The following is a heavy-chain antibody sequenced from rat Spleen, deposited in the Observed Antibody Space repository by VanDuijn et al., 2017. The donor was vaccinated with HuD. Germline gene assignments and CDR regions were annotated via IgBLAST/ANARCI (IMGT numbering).Heavy chain of an antibody. D-gene: IGHD4-2*01. V-gene: IGHV5-31*01. CDR2: ITNASGRT. J-gene: IGHJ4*01. CDR3: ARGDSYYVMDA. CDR1: GFSLSNYG. Sequence: VQLKESGPGLVQPSQTLSLTCTVSGFSLSNYGVIWVRQPPGKGLEWVASITNASGRTYYPDSVKGRFTISRDNAKNTLYLQMDSLRSEDTATYYCARGDSYYVMDAWGQGASVTVSS.